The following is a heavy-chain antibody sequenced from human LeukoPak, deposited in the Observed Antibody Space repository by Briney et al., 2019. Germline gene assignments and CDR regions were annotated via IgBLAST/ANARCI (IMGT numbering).Heavy chain of an antibody. CDR2: ISWNSGNI. CDR3: AKDRLSGLSNWFDP. D-gene: IGHD6-19*01. J-gene: IGHJ5*02. V-gene: IGHV3-9*01. Sequence: PGGSLRLSCAASGFTFDDYAMHWVRQAPGKGLEWVSGISWNSGNIGYADSVKGRFTISRDNAKNSLYLQMNSLRAEDTALYYCAKDRLSGLSNWFDPWGQGTLVTVSS. CDR1: GFTFDDYA.